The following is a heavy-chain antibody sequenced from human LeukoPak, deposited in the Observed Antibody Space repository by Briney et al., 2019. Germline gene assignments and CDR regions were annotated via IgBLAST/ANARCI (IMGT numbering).Heavy chain of an antibody. CDR3: ARGRWFGELLWGFFDY. V-gene: IGHV4-34*01. CDR1: GGSFSGYY. D-gene: IGHD3-10*01. CDR2: INHSGSA. J-gene: IGHJ4*02. Sequence: PSETLSLTCAVYGGSFSGYYWSWIRQPPGKGLEWIGEINHSGSANYNPSLKSRVTISVDTSKNQFSLKLSSVTAADTAVYYCARGRWFGELLWGFFDYWGQGTLVTVSS.